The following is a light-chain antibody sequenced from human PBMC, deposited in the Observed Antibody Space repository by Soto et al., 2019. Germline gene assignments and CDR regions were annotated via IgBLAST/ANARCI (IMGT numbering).Light chain of an antibody. CDR1: QSISIW. V-gene: IGKV1-5*01. CDR2: DAS. J-gene: IGKJ1*01. CDR3: QQYNTHWT. Sequence: DIQMTQCPSSLSASVGDRVTITCRASQSISIWLAWYRQKPGKAPNLLISDASNLESGVPSRFSGSGSGTEFTLTISSLQPDDSATYYCQQYNTHWTFGPGTKVEVK.